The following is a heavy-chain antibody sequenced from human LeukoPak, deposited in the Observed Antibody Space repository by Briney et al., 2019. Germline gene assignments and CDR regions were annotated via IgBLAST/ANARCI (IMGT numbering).Heavy chain of an antibody. Sequence: GGSLRLSCAASGFTFSSYSMNWVRQAPGKGLEWVSSISSSSSYIYYADSVKGRFTISRDNAKNSLYLQMNSLRAEDTAVYYCARGAGAIIFDYWGQGTLVTVSS. D-gene: IGHD6-13*01. CDR1: GFTFSSYS. CDR2: ISSSSSYI. J-gene: IGHJ4*02. V-gene: IGHV3-21*01. CDR3: ARGAGAIIFDY.